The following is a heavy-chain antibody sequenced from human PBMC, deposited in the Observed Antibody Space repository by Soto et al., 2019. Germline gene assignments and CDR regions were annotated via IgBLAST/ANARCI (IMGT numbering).Heavy chain of an antibody. J-gene: IGHJ5*02. Sequence: GGSLRLSCAASGFTFDDYAMHWVRQAPGKGLEWVSGISWNSGSIGYADSVKGRFTISRDNAKNSLYLQMNSLRAEDTALYYCAKWGSIAATNNWFDPWGQGTLVTVSS. CDR2: ISWNSGSI. CDR1: GFTFDDYA. D-gene: IGHD6-13*01. V-gene: IGHV3-9*01. CDR3: AKWGSIAATNNWFDP.